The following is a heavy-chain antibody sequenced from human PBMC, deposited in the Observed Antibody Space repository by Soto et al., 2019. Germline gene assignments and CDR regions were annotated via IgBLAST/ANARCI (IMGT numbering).Heavy chain of an antibody. CDR1: GFTFTSSA. Sequence: QMQLVQSGPEVKKPGTSVKVSCKASGFTFTSSAMQWVRQARGQRLEWIGWIVVNSGNTNYAQKFQERVTIXRXMSXSPAYMELRSLRSEDTAVYYCAADWHYGSGSYYAYYYGMDVWGQGTTVTVSS. V-gene: IGHV1-58*02. CDR3: AADWHYGSGSYYAYYYGMDV. D-gene: IGHD3-10*01. CDR2: IVVNSGNT. J-gene: IGHJ6*02.